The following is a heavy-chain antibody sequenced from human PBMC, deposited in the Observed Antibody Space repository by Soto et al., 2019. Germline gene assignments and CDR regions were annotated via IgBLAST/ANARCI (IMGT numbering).Heavy chain of an antibody. CDR1: GGTFSSYA. CDR2: IIPIFGTA. J-gene: IGHJ5*02. V-gene: IGHV1-69*01. Sequence: QVQLVQSGAEVQKPGSSVKVSCKASGGTFSSYAITWVRQAPVQGLEWMGGIIPIFGTANYAQKFQGRVTITADESLTTAYMELSSLRSEDTAVYYCARDFPSSSSDPWGQGTLVTVSS. CDR3: ARDFPSSSSDP.